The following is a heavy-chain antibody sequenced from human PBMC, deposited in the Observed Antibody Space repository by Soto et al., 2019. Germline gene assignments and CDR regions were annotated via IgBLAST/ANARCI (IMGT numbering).Heavy chain of an antibody. J-gene: IGHJ5*02. Sequence: QAQLVQSGAEVKKPGASVRVFCKASGYTFNRFVIHWVRQAPGQRPEWMGWINTDNGNTRYSQRFQDRLTITRDTSATTTYMGLSSLRSKDTAIYFCARDKNPIVPFLEWTNWFDPWGQGTLVTVSS. CDR2: INTDNGNT. V-gene: IGHV1-3*04. CDR1: GYTFNRFV. CDR3: ARDKNPIVPFLEWTNWFDP. D-gene: IGHD3-3*02.